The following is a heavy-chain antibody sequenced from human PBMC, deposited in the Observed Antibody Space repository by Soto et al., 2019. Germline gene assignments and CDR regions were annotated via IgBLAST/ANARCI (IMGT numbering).Heavy chain of an antibody. CDR2: ISGSGDST. J-gene: IGHJ4*01. V-gene: IGHV3-23*01. CDR1: GFTFSNYA. D-gene: IGHD4-17*01. CDR3: AKVPLRPYYFDY. Sequence: EVQRMDSGGGLVQPGGSLRLSCAASGFTFSNYAMNWVRQAPGKGLEWVSIISGSGDSTNYADSVRGRFTISRDNSKNTLYLQMNSLRAEDTAIYHCAKVPLRPYYFDYWGHGTLVTVSS.